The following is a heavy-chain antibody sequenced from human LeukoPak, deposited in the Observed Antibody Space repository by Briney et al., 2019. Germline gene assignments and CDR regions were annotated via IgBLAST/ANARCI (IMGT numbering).Heavy chain of an antibody. D-gene: IGHD5-24*01. CDR3: AKDGRWLQLKNAFDI. J-gene: IGHJ3*02. CDR2: ISYDGSNK. Sequence: SGGSLRLSCAASGFTFSSYSMHWVRQAPGKGLEWVAVISYDGSNKYYADSMKGRFTISRDNSKNTLYLQMNSLRAEDTAVYYCAKDGRWLQLKNAFDIWGQGTMVTVSS. CDR1: GFTFSSYS. V-gene: IGHV3-30*18.